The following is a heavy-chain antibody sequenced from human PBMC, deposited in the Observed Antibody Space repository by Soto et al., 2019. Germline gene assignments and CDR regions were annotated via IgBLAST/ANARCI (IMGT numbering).Heavy chain of an antibody. Sequence: SETLSLTCTVSGGSISSYYWSWIRQPPGKGLEWFGYIYYSGSTNYNPSLESRVTISVDTSKNQFSLKLSSVTAADTAVYYCAKGGAVTDYYYYGMDVWGQGTTVTV. CDR3: AKGGAVTDYYYYGMDV. D-gene: IGHD4-17*01. V-gene: IGHV4-59*01. CDR2: IYYSGST. J-gene: IGHJ6*02. CDR1: GGSISSYY.